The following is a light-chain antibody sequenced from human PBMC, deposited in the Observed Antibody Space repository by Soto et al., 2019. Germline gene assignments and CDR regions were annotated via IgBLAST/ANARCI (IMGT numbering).Light chain of an antibody. CDR1: QSISTY. CDR2: AAS. Sequence: DIEMTQSPSSLSSSVGDRVTITCRASQSISTYLHWYQHKPGKAPNRLLHAASTWQSGGPSRFSGSGSGTDFTLIISSLQPEDFATYFCQHGYSTPLTFGGGTKVDIK. V-gene: IGKV1-39*01. CDR3: QHGYSTPLT. J-gene: IGKJ4*01.